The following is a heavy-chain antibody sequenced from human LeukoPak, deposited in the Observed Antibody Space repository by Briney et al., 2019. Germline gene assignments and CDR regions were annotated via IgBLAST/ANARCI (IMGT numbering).Heavy chain of an antibody. J-gene: IGHJ4*02. CDR2: IYHSGST. V-gene: IGHV4-30-2*01. D-gene: IGHD1-26*01. CDR1: GGSISSGGYY. Sequence: SQTLSLTCTVSGGSISSGGYYWSWIRQPPGKGLEWIGYIYHSGSTYYNPSLKSRVTISVDRSKNQFSLKLSSVTAADTAVYYCARGPVSWKWELPIDYWGQGTLVTASS. CDR3: ARGPVSWKWELPIDY.